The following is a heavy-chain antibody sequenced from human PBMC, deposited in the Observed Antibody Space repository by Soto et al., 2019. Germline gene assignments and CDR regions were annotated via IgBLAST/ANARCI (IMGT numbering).Heavy chain of an antibody. V-gene: IGHV3-74*01. CDR1: GFTFSSYW. CDR3: ARDQGYCSGGSCYVAGY. CDR2: INSDGSST. J-gene: IGHJ4*02. D-gene: IGHD2-15*01. Sequence: EVQLVESGGGLVQPGGSLRLSCAASGFTFSSYWMHWVRKVPGKGLVWVSRINSDGSSTGYADSVMGRFTISRDNAKNTPYLQMNSLRAEDTAVYYCARDQGYCSGGSCYVAGYWGQGTLVTVSS.